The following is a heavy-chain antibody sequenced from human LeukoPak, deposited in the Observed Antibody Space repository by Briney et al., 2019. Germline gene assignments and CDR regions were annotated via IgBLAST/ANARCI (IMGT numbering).Heavy chain of an antibody. CDR1: GFTFSSYG. Sequence: GGSLRLSCAASGFTFSSYGMHWVRQAPGKGLEWVAVISYDGSNKYFADSVKGRFTISRDNSKNTLYLQMNSLRAEDTAVYYCARDIGGPVDYWGQGTLVTVSS. D-gene: IGHD3-16*02. J-gene: IGHJ4*02. CDR3: ARDIGGPVDY. V-gene: IGHV3-30*03. CDR2: ISYDGSNK.